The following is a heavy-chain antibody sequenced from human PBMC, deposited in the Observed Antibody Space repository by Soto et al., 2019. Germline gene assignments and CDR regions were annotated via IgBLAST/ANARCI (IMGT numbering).Heavy chain of an antibody. CDR1: GYTFTNYY. D-gene: IGHD3-16*01. V-gene: IGHV1-46*01. J-gene: IGHJ4*02. CDR2: ITPSGGST. Sequence: ASVKVSCKPSGYTFTNYYIHWVRQAPQQGLEWLGMITPSGGSTSFAQKSQGRITMTRDTSTSTVYMELSALRFEDTAVYYCARTRSITSRQFDYWGQGSQVTVSS. CDR3: ARTRSITSRQFDY.